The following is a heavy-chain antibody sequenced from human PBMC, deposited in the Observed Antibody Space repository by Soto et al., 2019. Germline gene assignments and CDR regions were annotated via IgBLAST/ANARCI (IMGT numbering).Heavy chain of an antibody. CDR2: IYYSGST. D-gene: IGHD2-2*01. CDR1: GSSISSGDYY. CDR3: ARVEGYCSSTSCRNWFDP. Sequence: PSETLSLTCTVSGSSISSGDYYWSWIRQPPGKGLEWIGYIYYSGSTYYNPSLKSRVTISVDTSKNQFSLKLSSVTAADTAVYYCARVEGYCSSTSCRNWFDPWGQGTLVTVSS. J-gene: IGHJ5*02. V-gene: IGHV4-30-4*01.